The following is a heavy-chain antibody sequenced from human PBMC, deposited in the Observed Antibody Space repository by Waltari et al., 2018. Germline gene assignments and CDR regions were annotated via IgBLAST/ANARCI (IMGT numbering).Heavy chain of an antibody. J-gene: IGHJ4*02. CDR1: GGSISSYY. CDR2: IYYSGST. D-gene: IGHD3-16*01. Sequence: QVQLQESGPGLVKPSETLSLTCTVSGGSISSYYWSWIRQPPGKGLEWIGYIYYSGSTNYNPSLKSRVTISVDTSKNQFSLKLSSVTAADTAVYYCARGGGSWDYWGQGTLVTVSS. CDR3: ARGGGSWDY. V-gene: IGHV4-59*01.